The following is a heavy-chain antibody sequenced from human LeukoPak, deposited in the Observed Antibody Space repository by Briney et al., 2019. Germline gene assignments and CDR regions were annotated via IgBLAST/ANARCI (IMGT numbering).Heavy chain of an antibody. V-gene: IGHV3-30-3*01. J-gene: IGHJ4*02. CDR2: ISYDGSNK. Sequence: GGSLRLSCVASRFSFSGYAMHWVRQAPGKGLEWVAVISYDGSNKYYADSVKGRFTISRDNSKNTLYLQMNSLRAEDTAVYYCARDRLGIRSYFDYWGQGTLVTVSS. CDR3: ARDRLGIRSYFDY. CDR1: RFSFSGYA. D-gene: IGHD7-27*01.